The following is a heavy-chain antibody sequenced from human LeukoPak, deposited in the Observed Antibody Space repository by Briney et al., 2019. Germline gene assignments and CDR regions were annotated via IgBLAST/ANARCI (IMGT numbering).Heavy chain of an antibody. CDR1: GYTFTGYY. J-gene: IGHJ4*02. CDR3: AQVATDY. V-gene: IGHV1-2*02. Sequence: ASVKVSCKASGYTFTGYYIHWVRQAPGQGLEWMGWINPNSGAPNYAQKFQDRVTMTRDTSISTVYMELTRLRSDDTAVYYCAQVATDYWGQGTLVTVSS. CDR2: INPNSGAP. D-gene: IGHD5-12*01.